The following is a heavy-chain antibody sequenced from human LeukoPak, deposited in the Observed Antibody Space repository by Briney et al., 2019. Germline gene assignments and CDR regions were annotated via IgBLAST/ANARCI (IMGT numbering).Heavy chain of an antibody. V-gene: IGHV4-34*01. D-gene: IGHD2-2*01. Sequence: SETLSLTCAVYGGSFSGYYWSWIRQPPGKGLEWIGEINHSGSTNYNPSLKSRVTISVDTSKNQFSLKLSSVTAADTAVYYCARGRGYCSSTSCYALNHYYGMDVWGQGTTVTVSS. CDR3: ARGRGYCSSTSCYALNHYYGMDV. J-gene: IGHJ6*02. CDR1: GGSFSGYY. CDR2: INHSGST.